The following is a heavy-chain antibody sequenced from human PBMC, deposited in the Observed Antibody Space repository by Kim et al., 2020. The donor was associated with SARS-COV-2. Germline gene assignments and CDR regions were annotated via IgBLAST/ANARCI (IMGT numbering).Heavy chain of an antibody. J-gene: IGHJ6*02. CDR1: GGSISSYY. D-gene: IGHD3-3*01. CDR2: IYYSGST. V-gene: IGHV4-59*01. Sequence: SETLSLTCTVSGGSISSYYWSWIRQPPGKGLEWIGYIYYSGSTNYNPSLKSRVTISVDTSKNQFSLKLSSVTAADTAVYYCARDSTYYDFWSGYYTYHYYGMDVWGQGTTVTVSS. CDR3: ARDSTYYDFWSGYYTYHYYGMDV.